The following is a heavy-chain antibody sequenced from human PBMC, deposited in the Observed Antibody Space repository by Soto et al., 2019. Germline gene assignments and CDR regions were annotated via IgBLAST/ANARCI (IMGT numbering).Heavy chain of an antibody. CDR3: ARDSNYDSSGYRNDAFDI. D-gene: IGHD3-22*01. V-gene: IGHV4-31*03. Sequence: SETLSLTCTVSGGSISSGGYYWSWIRQHPGKGLVWFGYIFYIGSTYYNSSFKSRVTISVDTFKIHFSLKLSFVTAADTAFFFCARDSNYDSSGYRNDAFDIWGQGTMVTVSS. CDR2: IFYIGST. J-gene: IGHJ3*02. CDR1: GGSISSGGYY.